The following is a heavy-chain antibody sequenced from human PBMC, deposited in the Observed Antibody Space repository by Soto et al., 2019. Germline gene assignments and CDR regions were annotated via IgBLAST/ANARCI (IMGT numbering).Heavy chain of an antibody. CDR3: ARHESAGATTY. CDR2: IYYSGST. D-gene: IGHD1-26*01. Sequence: QLQLQESGPGLVKPSETLSLTCTVSGGSISSSSYYWGWIRQPPGKGLEWIGSIYYSGSTYYNPSLKSRVTISVDTSKNQFSLKLSSVTAADTAVYYCARHESAGATTYGGQGTLVTVSS. J-gene: IGHJ4*02. CDR1: GGSISSSSYY. V-gene: IGHV4-39*01.